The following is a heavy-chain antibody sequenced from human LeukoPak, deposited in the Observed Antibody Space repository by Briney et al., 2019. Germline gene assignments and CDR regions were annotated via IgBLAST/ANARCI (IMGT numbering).Heavy chain of an antibody. V-gene: IGHV1-69*13. D-gene: IGHD4-11*01. CDR3: ARYGDYSNYYYYGMDV. Sequence: ASVKVSCKASGGTFSSYAISWVRQAPGQGLEWMGGIIPIFGTANYAQKFQGRVTITADESTSTAYMELSSLRSEDTAVYYCARYGDYSNYYYYGMDVWGQGTTATVSS. CDR1: GGTFSSYA. J-gene: IGHJ6*02. CDR2: IIPIFGTA.